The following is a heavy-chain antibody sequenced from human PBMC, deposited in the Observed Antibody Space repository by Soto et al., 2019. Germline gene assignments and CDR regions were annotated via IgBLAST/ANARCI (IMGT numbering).Heavy chain of an antibody. Sequence: SETLSLTCTVSGGSISAYYWTWIRQPPGKGLEWIGYIHYSGSTYYNPSLKSRVTISVDTSKNQFSLKLSSVTAADTDVYYCARRYGGNFDYWGQGTLVTVSS. CDR1: GGSISAYY. V-gene: IGHV4-59*12. CDR3: ARRYGGNFDY. CDR2: IHYSGST. J-gene: IGHJ4*02. D-gene: IGHD2-15*01.